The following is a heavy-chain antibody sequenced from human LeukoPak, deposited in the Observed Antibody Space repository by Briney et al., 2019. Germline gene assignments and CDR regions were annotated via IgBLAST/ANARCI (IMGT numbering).Heavy chain of an antibody. Sequence: GASVKVSCKASGYTFTSYDINWVRQATGQGLEWMGWMNPNSGNTGYAQKFQGRVTITRNTSISTAYMELSSLRPEDTAFYYFVNGYDTSGYYNRGALDSWGQGTLVTVSS. J-gene: IGHJ4*02. D-gene: IGHD3-22*01. CDR1: GYTFTSYD. CDR2: MNPNSGNT. V-gene: IGHV1-8*03. CDR3: VNGYDTSGYYNRGALDS.